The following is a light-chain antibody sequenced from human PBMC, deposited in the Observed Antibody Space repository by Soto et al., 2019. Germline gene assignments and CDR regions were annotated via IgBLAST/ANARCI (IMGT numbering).Light chain of an antibody. CDR3: QQYSTYPWT. V-gene: IGKV1-5*03. CDR1: QTISTL. Sequence: DIPMTQSPSTLSASVGDRVTIICRASQTISTLLAWYQQRPGKAPNLLIYKASSLETGVQSRFSGSGSGTEFTLTISSLQPDDFATYFCQQYSTYPWTFGQGTKVEVK. J-gene: IGKJ1*01. CDR2: KAS.